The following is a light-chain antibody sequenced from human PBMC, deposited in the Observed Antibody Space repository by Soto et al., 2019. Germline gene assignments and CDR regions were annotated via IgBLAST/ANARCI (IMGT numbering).Light chain of an antibody. CDR2: VISDGSH. J-gene: IGLJ1*01. Sequence: QPVLTQSPSASASLGASVKLTCTLSSGYSNDAVAWHQQQPQKGPRYLMKVISDGSHNRGDGISDRFSGSSSGAKRYLTISRVQSEDEADYFCQTWGTGIQVFGSGTKLTVL. CDR1: SGYSNDA. CDR3: QTWGTGIQV. V-gene: IGLV4-69*01.